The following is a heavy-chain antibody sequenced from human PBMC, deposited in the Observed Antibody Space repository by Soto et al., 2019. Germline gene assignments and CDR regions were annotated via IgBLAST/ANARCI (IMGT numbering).Heavy chain of an antibody. D-gene: IGHD2-21*02. Sequence: EVQLVESGGGLVKPGGSLRLSCAVSGFTFSAYTMNWVRQAPGKGLEWVSSITYDSAYIYYADSVKGRFTISRDNAKNSLYLQMTRLRAEDTAVYYCARQLGSACYDYWGQGILVTVSS. CDR3: ARQLGSACYDY. CDR1: GFTFSAYT. CDR2: ITYDSAYI. J-gene: IGHJ4*02. V-gene: IGHV3-21*06.